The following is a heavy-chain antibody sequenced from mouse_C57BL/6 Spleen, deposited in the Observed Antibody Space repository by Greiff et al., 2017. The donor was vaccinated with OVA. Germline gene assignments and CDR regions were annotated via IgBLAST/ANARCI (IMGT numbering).Heavy chain of an antibody. D-gene: IGHD1-1*01. CDR3: ARGDPLTTVVARGAMDY. CDR2: IDPSDSET. V-gene: IGHV1-52*01. Sequence: VQLQQSGAELVRPGSSVKLSCKASGYTFTSYWMHWVKQRPIQGLEWIGNIDPSDSETHYNQKFKDKATLTVDKSSSTAYMQLSSLTSEDSAVYYCARGDPLTTVVARGAMDYWGQGTSVTVSS. J-gene: IGHJ4*01. CDR1: GYTFTSYW.